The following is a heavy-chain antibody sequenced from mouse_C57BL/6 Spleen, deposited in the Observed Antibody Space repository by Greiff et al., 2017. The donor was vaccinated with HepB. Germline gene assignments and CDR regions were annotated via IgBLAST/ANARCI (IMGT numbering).Heavy chain of an antibody. CDR3: ARSTTVVARYWYFDV. CDR2: IYPGDGDT. CDR1: GYAFSSSW. J-gene: IGHJ1*03. D-gene: IGHD1-1*01. Sequence: VQVVESGPELVKPGASVKISCKASGYAFSSSWMNWVKQRPGKGLEWIGRIYPGDGDTNYNGKFKGKATLTADKSSSTAYMQLSSLTSEDSAVYFCARSTTVVARYWYFDVWGTGTTVTVSS. V-gene: IGHV1-82*01.